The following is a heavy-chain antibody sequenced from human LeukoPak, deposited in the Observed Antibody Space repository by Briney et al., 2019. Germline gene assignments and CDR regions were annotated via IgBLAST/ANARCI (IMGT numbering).Heavy chain of an antibody. CDR1: GYSISSGYY. CDR2: VYHNGDT. J-gene: IGHJ4*02. V-gene: IGHV4-38-2*02. CDR3: ARETSRIIYY. Sequence: PSETLSLTCTVSGYSISSGYYWGWIRQPPGKGLEWIANVYHNGDTFYNPSLKSRVTISVDTSNNQFSLTPTSVAAADTAVYFCARETSRIIYYWGQGMLVTVSS.